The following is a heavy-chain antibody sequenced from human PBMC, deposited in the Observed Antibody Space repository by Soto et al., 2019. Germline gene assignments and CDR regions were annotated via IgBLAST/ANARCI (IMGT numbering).Heavy chain of an antibody. CDR1: GCTFTSYG. CDR3: VRRHVSAAGIDWFDP. V-gene: IGHV1-3*01. CDR2: INAANGDT. J-gene: IGHJ5*02. Sequence: GASVKVSCKVSGCTFTSYGIHWVRQAPGQRLEWMGWINAANGDTKYSPKFQGRVTITRDTSASTAYMELSSLRSEDTAVYYCVRRHVSAAGIDWFDPWGQGTLVTVSS. D-gene: IGHD6-13*01.